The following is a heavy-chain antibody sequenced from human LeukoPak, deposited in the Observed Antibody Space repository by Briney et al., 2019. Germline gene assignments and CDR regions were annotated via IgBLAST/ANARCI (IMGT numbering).Heavy chain of an antibody. Sequence: PGGSLRLSCAASGFSVISSYMTWVRQAPGKGLEMVSIIYSGGSTYYADSVKGRFTISRDNSKNTLYLQMNSLRAEDTAVYYCARDKVPRDCSSTSCYEGENWFDPWGQGTLVTVSS. CDR3: ARDKVPRDCSSTSCYEGENWFDP. D-gene: IGHD2-2*01. CDR1: GFSVISSY. J-gene: IGHJ5*02. V-gene: IGHV3-53*01. CDR2: IYSGGST.